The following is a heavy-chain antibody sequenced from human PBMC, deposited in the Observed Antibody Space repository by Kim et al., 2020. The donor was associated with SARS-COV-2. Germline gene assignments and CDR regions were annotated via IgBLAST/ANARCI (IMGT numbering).Heavy chain of an antibody. CDR2: ISAYNGNT. D-gene: IGHD5-12*01. J-gene: IGHJ4*02. Sequence: ASVKVSCKASGYTFTSYGISWVRQAPGQGLEWMGWISAYNGNTNYAQKLQGRVTMTTDTSTSTAYMELRSLRSDDTAVYYCARWGARPRLGLGFSNFDYWGQGTLVTVSS. CDR1: GYTFTSYG. V-gene: IGHV1-18*04. CDR3: ARWGARPRLGLGFSNFDY.